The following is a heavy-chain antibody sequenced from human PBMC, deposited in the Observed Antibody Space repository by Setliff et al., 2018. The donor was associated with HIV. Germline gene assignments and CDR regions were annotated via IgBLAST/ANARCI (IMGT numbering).Heavy chain of an antibody. CDR2: IDGDGSGS. Sequence: EGSLRLSCAASGFTFRNYWMHWVRQAPGKGLVWVSRIDGDGSGSSYADSVQGRFTISRDNAKNTLYLQMNSLRAEDTAVYYCVRDITTCWDVWGQGTTVTV. CDR3: VRDITTCWDV. J-gene: IGHJ6*02. V-gene: IGHV3-74*01. D-gene: IGHD4-4*01. CDR1: GFTFRNYW.